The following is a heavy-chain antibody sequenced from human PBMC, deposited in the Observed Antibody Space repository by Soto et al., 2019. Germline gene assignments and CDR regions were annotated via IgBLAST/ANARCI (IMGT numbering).Heavy chain of an antibody. CDR3: ARCILPPDYGDYKGWEDYYYYGMDV. Sequence: QLQLQESGPGLVKPSETLSLTCTVSGGSISSSSYYWGWIRQPPGKGLEWIGSIYYSGSTYYNPSLKSRVTISVDTSKNQFSLKLSSVTAADTAVYYCARCILPPDYGDYKGWEDYYYYGMDVWGQGTTVTVSS. J-gene: IGHJ6*02. CDR1: GGSISSSSYY. CDR2: IYYSGST. V-gene: IGHV4-39*01. D-gene: IGHD4-17*01.